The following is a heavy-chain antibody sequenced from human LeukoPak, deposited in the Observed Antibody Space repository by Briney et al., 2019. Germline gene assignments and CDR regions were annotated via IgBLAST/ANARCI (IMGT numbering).Heavy chain of an antibody. CDR1: GGSISSYY. CDR3: ARGTDSLFDY. J-gene: IGHJ4*02. V-gene: IGHV4-59*01. CDR2: IYYSGST. D-gene: IGHD2-2*01. Sequence: SETLSLTCTVSGGSISSYYWSWIRQPPGKGLEWIGYIYYSGSTNYNPSLKSRVTISVDTSKNQFSLKLSSVAAADTAVYYCARGTDSLFDYWGQGTLVTVSS.